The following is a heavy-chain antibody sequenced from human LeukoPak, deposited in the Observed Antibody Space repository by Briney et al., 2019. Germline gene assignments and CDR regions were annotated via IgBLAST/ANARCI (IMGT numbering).Heavy chain of an antibody. CDR3: ARDASPGDILTGYYDAFDI. CDR2: IKQGGSEK. J-gene: IGHJ3*02. Sequence: GGSLRLSCAASGFTFSTYWMSWVRQAPGKGLEWVANIKQGGSEKYYVDSVKGRFTISRDNAKNSLYLQMNSLRAEDTAVYYCARDASPGDILTGYYDAFDIWGQGTMVTVSS. D-gene: IGHD3-9*01. CDR1: GFTFSTYW. V-gene: IGHV3-7*01.